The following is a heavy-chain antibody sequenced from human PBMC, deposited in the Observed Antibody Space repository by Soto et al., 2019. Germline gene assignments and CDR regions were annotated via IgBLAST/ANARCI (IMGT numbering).Heavy chain of an antibody. D-gene: IGHD3-9*01. CDR2: IKSKTDGGTT. CDR1: GFTFSNAW. J-gene: IGHJ4*02. Sequence: GGSLRLSCAASGFTFSNAWMSWVRQAPGKGLEWVGRIKSKTDGGTTDYAAPVKGRFTISRDDSKNTLYLQMNSLKTEDTAVYYCTTADYDILTGYYYVDYWGQGTLVTVSS. CDR3: TTADYDILTGYYYVDY. V-gene: IGHV3-15*01.